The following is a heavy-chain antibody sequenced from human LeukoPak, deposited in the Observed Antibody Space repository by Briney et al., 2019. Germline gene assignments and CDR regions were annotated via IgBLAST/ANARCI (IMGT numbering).Heavy chain of an antibody. CDR1: GFTFSSYT. CDR3: VRDIVGASYGGDY. D-gene: IGHD1-26*01. Sequence: GGSLRLSCAASGFTFSSYTMNWVRQAPGKGLEWISYISSSSTIYYADSVKGRFTISRDNAKNSLYLQMNSLRDEDTAVYYCVRDIVGASYGGDYWGQGTLVTVSS. J-gene: IGHJ4*02. V-gene: IGHV3-48*02. CDR2: ISSSSTI.